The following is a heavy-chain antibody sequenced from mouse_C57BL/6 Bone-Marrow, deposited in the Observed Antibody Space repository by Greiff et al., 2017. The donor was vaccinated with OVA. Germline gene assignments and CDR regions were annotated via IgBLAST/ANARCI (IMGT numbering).Heavy chain of an antibody. V-gene: IGHV1-75*01. D-gene: IGHD1-1*01. CDR3: ARESMGYYYGSSFDY. J-gene: IGHJ2*01. CDR1: GYTFTDYY. Sequence: VKLMESGPELVKPGASVKISCKASGYTFTDYYINWVKQRPGQGLEWIGWIFPGSGSTYYNEKFKGKATLTVDKSSSTAYMLLSSLTSEDSAVYFCARESMGYYYGSSFDYWGQGTTLTVSS. CDR2: IFPGSGST.